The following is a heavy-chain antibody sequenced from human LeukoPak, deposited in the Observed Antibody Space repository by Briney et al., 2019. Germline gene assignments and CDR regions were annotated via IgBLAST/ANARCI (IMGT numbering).Heavy chain of an antibody. V-gene: IGHV3-23*01. Sequence: GGSLRLSCAASGLTFSSCSMTWVRQVPGKGLEWVSVISGGGGIAYYADSVKGRFTISRDNSKNTLYLQMNSLRAEDTAVYYCAKNDWGYFDYWGQGTLVTVSS. J-gene: IGHJ4*02. D-gene: IGHD7-27*01. CDR3: AKNDWGYFDY. CDR2: ISGGGGIA. CDR1: GLTFSSCS.